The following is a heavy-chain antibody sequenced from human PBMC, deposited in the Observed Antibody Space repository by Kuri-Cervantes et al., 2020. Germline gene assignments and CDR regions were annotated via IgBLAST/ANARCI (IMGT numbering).Heavy chain of an antibody. D-gene: IGHD3-22*01. Sequence: GGSLRPSGAAFGLTFSSNAMSWVRKAPGKGLGWVSAISGSGGSTYYADSVKGRFTISRDNSKNTLYLQMNSLRAEDTAVYYCAKDPKSYYYDSSGYGRLDYWGQGTLVTVSS. CDR1: GLTFSSNA. V-gene: IGHV3-23*01. CDR3: AKDPKSYYYDSSGYGRLDY. J-gene: IGHJ4*02. CDR2: ISGSGGST.